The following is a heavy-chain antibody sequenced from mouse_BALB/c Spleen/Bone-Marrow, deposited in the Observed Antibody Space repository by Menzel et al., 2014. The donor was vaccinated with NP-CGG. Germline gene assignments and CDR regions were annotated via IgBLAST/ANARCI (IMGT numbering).Heavy chain of an antibody. CDR2: INYSGST. V-gene: IGHV3-2*02. CDR1: GYSITSDYT. CDR3: ARSGYFYYFDY. J-gene: IGHJ2*01. Sequence: EVQLQQSGPGLVKPSQSLSLTCTVTGYSITSDYTWNWIRQSPGNKLEWMGYINYSGSTSYNPSLKSRISITRGTSKNQFFLQLNSVTTEDTATYYCARSGYFYYFDYWGQGTTLTVSS.